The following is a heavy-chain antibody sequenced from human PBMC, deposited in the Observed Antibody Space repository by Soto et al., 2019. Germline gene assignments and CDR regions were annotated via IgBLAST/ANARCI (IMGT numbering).Heavy chain of an antibody. V-gene: IGHV4-39*01. CDR3: ARGNQEYIWFEH. D-gene: IGHD2-2*01. CDR2: IYYRGNT. J-gene: IGHJ5*02. Sequence: QLQLQGSGQGLVKPSETLSLTCTVSGGSIVDALYFWRWLRQPPGKGLEWIASIYYRGNTYYNPSLTIRVTISLDTSKKQFALNLSSVTATDTALYYCARGNQEYIWFEHWGQGTLVTVSS. CDR1: GGSIVDALYF.